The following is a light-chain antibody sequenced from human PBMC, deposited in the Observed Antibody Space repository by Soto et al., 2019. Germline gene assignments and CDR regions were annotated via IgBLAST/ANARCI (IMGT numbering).Light chain of an antibody. CDR1: QSVSSN. CDR2: GTS. V-gene: IGKV3-15*01. J-gene: IGKJ2*01. Sequence: EIAMTQSPATLSVSPGERATLSCRASQSVSSNLAWYQQKPGQAPRLLIYGTSTRATGIPARFSGSGSGTEFTLTISSLPSEDFAVYYCQQYNNWPPKYTFGQGTKLEIK. CDR3: QQYNNWPPKYT.